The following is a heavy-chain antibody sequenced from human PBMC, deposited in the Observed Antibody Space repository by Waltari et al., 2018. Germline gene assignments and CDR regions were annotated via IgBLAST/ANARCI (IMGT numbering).Heavy chain of an antibody. CDR2: ISWDGGST. D-gene: IGHD1-26*01. J-gene: IGHJ4*02. CDR3: AKGNGVGATDYFDY. Sequence: EVQLVESGGVVVQPGGSLRLSCAASGFTFDDYTMHWVRQAPGKGLEWVSLISWDGGSTYYADSVKGRFTISRDNSKNSLYLQMNSLRTEDTALYYCAKGNGVGATDYFDYWGQGTLVTVSS. V-gene: IGHV3-43*01. CDR1: GFTFDDYT.